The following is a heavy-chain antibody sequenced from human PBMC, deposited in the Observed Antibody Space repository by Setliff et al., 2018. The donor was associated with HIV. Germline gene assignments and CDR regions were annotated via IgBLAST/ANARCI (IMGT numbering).Heavy chain of an antibody. CDR1: GGSIDIFY. Sequence: SETLSLTCSVSGGSIDIFYWTWIRQAPGKGLEWIGSIYYSGFTSYNPSLNSRVSASVDTSENQFSLNLTSVTAADTAVYYCARGYSSRRPAYDIWGQGTMVTVSS. V-gene: IGHV4-59*03. CDR2: IYYSGFT. J-gene: IGHJ3*02. CDR3: ARGYSSRRPAYDI. D-gene: IGHD6-19*01.